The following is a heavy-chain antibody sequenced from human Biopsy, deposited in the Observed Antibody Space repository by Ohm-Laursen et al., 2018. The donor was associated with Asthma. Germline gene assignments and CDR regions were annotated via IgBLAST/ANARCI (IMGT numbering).Heavy chain of an antibody. V-gene: IGHV1-2*06. J-gene: IGHJ6*02. CDR3: ARAPQPQNYGSGNAQYGLDV. CDR2: INPNSGNT. Sequence: GASVKVSCKASGYTFNAYYIHWVRQAPGQEVEWMGRINPNSGNTHYAHKFQGRVTMTRDTSISTVYMELTSLRSDDTAVYYCARAPQPQNYGSGNAQYGLDVWGQGTTVTVSS. D-gene: IGHD3-10*01. CDR1: GYTFNAYY.